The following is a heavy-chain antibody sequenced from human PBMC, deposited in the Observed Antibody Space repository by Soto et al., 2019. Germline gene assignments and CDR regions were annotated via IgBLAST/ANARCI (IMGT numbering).Heavy chain of an antibody. CDR2: ISSSGGST. J-gene: IGHJ3*02. CDR3: AKPGPDCSGGSCYYDAFDI. V-gene: IGHV3-23*01. CDR1: GFTFSSYS. D-gene: IGHD2-15*01. Sequence: GGSLRLSCAASGFTFSSYSMNWVRQAPGKGLEWVSGISSSGGSTYYADSVKGRFTISRDNAKNTLYLQMNSLRAEDTAVYYCAKPGPDCSGGSCYYDAFDIWGQGTMVTVSS.